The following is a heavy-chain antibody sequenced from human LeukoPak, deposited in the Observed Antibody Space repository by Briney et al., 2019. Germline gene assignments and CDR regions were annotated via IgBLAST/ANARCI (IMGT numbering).Heavy chain of an antibody. D-gene: IGHD1-14*01. CDR1: GLTFSTSG. J-gene: IGHJ4*02. CDR3: ATETNGRHYDY. CDR2: IGPTGSDR. V-gene: IGHV3-21*06. Sequence: PGGSLRLSCTASGLTFSTSGFNWVRQAPGKGLEWVASIGPTGSDRYHADSIKGRFTISRDNANNFLYLQMNSLRAEDTAVYYCATETNGRHYDYWGQGTLLTV.